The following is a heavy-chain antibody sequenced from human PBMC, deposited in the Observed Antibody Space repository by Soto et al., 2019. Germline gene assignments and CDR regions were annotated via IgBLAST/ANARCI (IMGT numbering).Heavy chain of an antibody. D-gene: IGHD2-21*02. CDR1: GGSISSGGYY. V-gene: IGHV4-31*03. CDR2: IYYSGST. CDR3: AGGWGGDCHYGMDV. Sequence: QVPLQESGPGLVKPSQTLSLTCTVSGGSISSGGYYWSWIRQHPGKGLEWIGYIYYSGSTYYNPSLKRRVTISVATSKNRFSLKLSSVTAADTAVYYCAGGWGGDCHYGMDVWGQGTTVTVSS. J-gene: IGHJ6*02.